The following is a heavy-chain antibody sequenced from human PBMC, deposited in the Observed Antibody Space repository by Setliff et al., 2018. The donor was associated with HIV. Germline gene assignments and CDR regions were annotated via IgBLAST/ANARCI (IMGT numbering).Heavy chain of an antibody. CDR2: IYYSGST. V-gene: IGHV4-39*01. D-gene: IGHD6-13*01. CDR3: ARHLPDPGIAAAGLFDY. J-gene: IGHJ4*02. CDR1: GFSFRDYY. Sequence: GSLRLSCAASGFSFRDYYWGWIRQPPGKGLEWIGSIYYSGSTYYNPSLKSRVTISVDTSKNQFSLKLSSVTAADTAVYYCARHLPDPGIAAAGLFDYWGQGTLVTVSS.